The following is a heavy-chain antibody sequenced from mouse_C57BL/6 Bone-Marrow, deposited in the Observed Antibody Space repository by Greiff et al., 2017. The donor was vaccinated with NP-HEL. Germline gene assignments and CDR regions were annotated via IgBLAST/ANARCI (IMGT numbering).Heavy chain of an antibody. J-gene: IGHJ2*01. D-gene: IGHD2-4*01. CDR3: ARGGVYYDYYFDY. CDR2: INPGSGGT. CDR1: GYTFTSYW. V-gene: IGHV1-64*01. Sequence: VQLQQPGAELVKPGASVKLSCKASGYTFTSYWMHWVKQRPGQGLEWIGVINPGSGGTNYNEKFKGKATLTADKSSSTAYMQLSSLTSEDSAVYFCARGGVYYDYYFDYWGQGTTLTVSS.